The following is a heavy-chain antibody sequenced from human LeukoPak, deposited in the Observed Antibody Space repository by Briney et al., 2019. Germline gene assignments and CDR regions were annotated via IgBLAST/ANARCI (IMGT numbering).Heavy chain of an antibody. CDR1: GGSFSGYY. CDR3: ARQLGATILNWFDP. Sequence: SETLSLTCAVYGGSFSGYYWSWIRQPPGKGLEWIGEINHSGSTNYNPSLKSRVTISVDTPKNQFSLKLSSVTAADTAVYYCARQLGATILNWFDPWGQGTLVTVSS. V-gene: IGHV4-34*01. J-gene: IGHJ5*02. CDR2: INHSGST. D-gene: IGHD5-12*01.